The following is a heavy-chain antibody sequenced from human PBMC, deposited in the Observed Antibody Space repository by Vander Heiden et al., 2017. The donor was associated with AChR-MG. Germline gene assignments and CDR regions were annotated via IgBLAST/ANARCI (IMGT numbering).Heavy chain of an antibody. Sequence: QVQLVQSGAEVKKTGASVKVSCKAPGYTFTYYGVVWVRQAPGRGLQGMGWSSGYSGNTKDAQNIQDRVTMTTDAPTGTAYMELRSLRSDDTAVYYCARDPIYSGYDLVGLDIWGQGTMVTVSS. CDR1: GYTFTYYG. J-gene: IGHJ3*02. V-gene: IGHV1-18*01. D-gene: IGHD5-12*01. CDR3: ARDPIYSGYDLVGLDI. CDR2: SSGYSGNT.